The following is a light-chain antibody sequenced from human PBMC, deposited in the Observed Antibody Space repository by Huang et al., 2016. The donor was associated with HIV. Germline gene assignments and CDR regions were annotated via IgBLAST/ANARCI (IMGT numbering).Light chain of an antibody. CDR3: QQYNDWPPIT. CDR1: ASVSSS. V-gene: IGKV3-15*01. Sequence: EILMTQSPGTLSASPGERVTLSCSANASVSSSLAWYQQISGQAPRLLIYDASTRATGIPARFSGSGSGTNFTLTISSLQSEELAVYYCQQYNDWPPITFGQGTRLDIK. CDR2: DAS. J-gene: IGKJ5*01.